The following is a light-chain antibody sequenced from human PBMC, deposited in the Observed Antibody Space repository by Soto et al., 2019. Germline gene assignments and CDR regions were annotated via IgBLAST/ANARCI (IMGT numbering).Light chain of an antibody. CDR1: QGIGSW. CDR2: AAS. J-gene: IGKJ4*01. V-gene: IGKV1-12*01. CDR3: QQANNFPLT. Sequence: DIQMTQSPSSVSASVGDRVTITCRASQGIGSWLAWYQQKPGKAPNLLIYAASSLQSGVPSRFSGSGSGTVFTLTISSLQPEDFATYYCQQANNFPLTFGGGTKVEIK.